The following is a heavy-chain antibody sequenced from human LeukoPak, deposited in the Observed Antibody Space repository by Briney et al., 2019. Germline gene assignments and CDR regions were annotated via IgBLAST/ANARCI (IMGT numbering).Heavy chain of an antibody. V-gene: IGHV3-74*01. D-gene: IGHD6-6*01. J-gene: IGHJ3*02. Sequence: GGSLRLSCEASGFTFIRYWMHWVRQAPGKGLVWVSRINSDGSRTTYADSVKGRFTISRDNAKNTLYLQMNSLRAEDTAVYYCASLFLCYGCSSSSDSFNIWGQGTMVTVSS. CDR3: ASLFLCYGCSSSSDSFNI. CDR2: INSDGSRT. CDR1: GFTFIRYW.